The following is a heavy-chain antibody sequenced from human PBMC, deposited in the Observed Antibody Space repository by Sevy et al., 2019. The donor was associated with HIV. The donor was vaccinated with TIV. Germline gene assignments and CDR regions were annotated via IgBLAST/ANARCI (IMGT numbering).Heavy chain of an antibody. Sequence: SQTLSLTCAISGDSVSSNSAAWNWIRQSPSRGLEWLGRTYHRSKWYNDYAVSVKSRITIDPDTSKNQFSLQLNSVTPEDTAVYYCARELRWDYGPPVYWFDAWGQGTLVTVSS. CDR3: ARELRWDYGPPVYWFDA. V-gene: IGHV6-1*01. CDR1: GDSVSSNSAA. CDR2: TYHRSKWYN. J-gene: IGHJ5*02. D-gene: IGHD4-17*01.